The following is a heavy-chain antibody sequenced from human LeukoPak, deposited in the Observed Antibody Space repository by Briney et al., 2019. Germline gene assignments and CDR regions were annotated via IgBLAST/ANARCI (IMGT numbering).Heavy chain of an antibody. CDR3: ARHGANGHSYGAYLDY. CDR1: GGSINNYY. D-gene: IGHD5-18*01. Sequence: SETLSLTCTVSGGSINNYYWSWIRQPPGKGLEWIGSIYSSGSTNYSPSLKSRVIISVDTSKSQFSLKLSSLTAADTAMYYCARHGANGHSYGAYLDYWGQGTLVTVSS. CDR2: IYSSGST. J-gene: IGHJ4*02. V-gene: IGHV4-59*08.